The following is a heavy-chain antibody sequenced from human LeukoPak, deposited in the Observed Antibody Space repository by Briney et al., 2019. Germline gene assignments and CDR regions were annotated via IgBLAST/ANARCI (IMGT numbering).Heavy chain of an antibody. CDR1: GYTFASYD. J-gene: IGHJ4*02. CDR2: MNPNSGNT. Sequence: ASVKLSCKASGYTFASYDINWVRQATGQGPEWMGWMNPNSGNTGYAQQFQGRVTMTGTTSTSTAYMELSSLRSGDTAVYYCARGWFGQLLQDYWGQGTLVTVSS. D-gene: IGHD3-10*01. CDR3: ARGWFGQLLQDY. V-gene: IGHV1-8*01.